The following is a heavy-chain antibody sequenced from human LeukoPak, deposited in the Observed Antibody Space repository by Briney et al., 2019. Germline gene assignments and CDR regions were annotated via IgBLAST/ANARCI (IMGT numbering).Heavy chain of an antibody. J-gene: IGHJ4*02. CDR1: GFTFSRYA. V-gene: IGHV3-23*01. CDR2: ISGSGGST. D-gene: IGHD3-10*01. Sequence: GGSLRLSCAASGFTFSRYAMSWVRQAPGKGLEWVSAISGSGGSTYYADSVKGRFTISRDNSKNTLYLQMNSLIAKDTAVYYCAKGAVQGYYGSGTPGHWGQGTLVTVSS. CDR3: AKGAVQGYYGSGTPGH.